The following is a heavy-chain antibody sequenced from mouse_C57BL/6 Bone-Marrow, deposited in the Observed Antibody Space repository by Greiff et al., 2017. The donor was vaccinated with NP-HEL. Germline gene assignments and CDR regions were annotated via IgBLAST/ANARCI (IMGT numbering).Heavy chain of an antibody. J-gene: IGHJ2*01. D-gene: IGHD2-1*01. CDR1: GYTFTSYW. CDR3: ARGLLSILYYFDY. CDR2: IYPGSGST. Sequence: QVQLQQPGAELVKPGASVKMSCKASGYTFTSYWITWVKQRPGQGLEWIGDIYPGSGSTNYNEKFKSKATLTVDTSSSTAYMPLSSLTSEDSAVYYCARGLLSILYYFDYWGQGTTLTVSS. V-gene: IGHV1-55*01.